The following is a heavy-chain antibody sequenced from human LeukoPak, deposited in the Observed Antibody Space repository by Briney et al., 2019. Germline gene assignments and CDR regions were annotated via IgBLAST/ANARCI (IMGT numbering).Heavy chain of an antibody. J-gene: IGHJ4*02. CDR3: ARDGYYDSSGYVGTDY. D-gene: IGHD3-22*01. CDR2: ISSSSDII. CDR1: GFTFSTRS. Sequence: GGSLRLSCAASGFTFSTRSMNWVRQAPGKGLEWVSYISSSSDIIHYADSVKGRFTISRDNAKNSLYLQMNSLRAEDTAVYYCARDGYYDSSGYVGTDYWGQGTLVTVSS. V-gene: IGHV3-48*04.